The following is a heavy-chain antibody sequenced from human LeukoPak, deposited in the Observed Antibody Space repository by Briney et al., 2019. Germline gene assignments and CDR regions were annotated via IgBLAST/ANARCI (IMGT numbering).Heavy chain of an antibody. CDR2: IYPADSNS. V-gene: IGHV5-51*01. CDR3: ARLFMYCSGGSCYPDY. J-gene: IGHJ4*02. Sequence: GESLKISCKGSGYIFTNYWFGWVRQMPGKGLEWMGIIYPADSNSRYSPSFRGQVTISADKSISTAYLQWSSLKASDTAMYYCARLFMYCSGGSCYPDYWGQGTLVTVSS. CDR1: GYIFTNYW. D-gene: IGHD2-15*01.